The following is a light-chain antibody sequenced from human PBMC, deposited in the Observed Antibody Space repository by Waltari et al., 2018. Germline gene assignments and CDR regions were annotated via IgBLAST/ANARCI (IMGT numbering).Light chain of an antibody. J-gene: IGKJ1*01. CDR3: QQYNTFSGS. V-gene: IGKV1-5*03. CDR1: QTVNNW. CDR2: EVS. Sequence: DIQMTQSPSTLSASIGDKVTITCRASQTVNNWLAWYQLKPGKAPKLLIYEVSTLDSGVPSRFGGSGSATEFTLTSAILQPDDFATYYCQQYNTFSGSFGQGTKVEVK.